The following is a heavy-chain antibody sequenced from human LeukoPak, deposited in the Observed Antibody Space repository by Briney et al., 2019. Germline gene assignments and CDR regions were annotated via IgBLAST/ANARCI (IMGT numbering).Heavy chain of an antibody. CDR2: SWDGTT. J-gene: IGHJ4*02. CDR1: GFPLEDYP. V-gene: IGHV3-43*01. D-gene: IGHD3-22*01. CDR3: VKDLSYESSGHVLEY. Sequence: QPGGSLRLSCVASGFPLEDYPMHWVRHAPGKTLEWFSLSWDGTTYYTDSVKGRFIIFRDNSKNSLYLQMDTLRSEDTAFYYCVKDLSYESSGHVLEYWGQGTLVTVSS.